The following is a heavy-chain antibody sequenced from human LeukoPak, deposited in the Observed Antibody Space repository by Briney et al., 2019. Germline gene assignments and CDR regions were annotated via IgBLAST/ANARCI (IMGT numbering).Heavy chain of an antibody. D-gene: IGHD4-17*01. CDR3: ARNGRRTTVTSDV. J-gene: IGHJ4*02. Sequence: GGSLRLSCVASGFTFSSYGMSWVRQAPGKGLEWVSAIVGSGGSTNYADSVKGRFTISRDNSKNTLYLQMTSLRDEDTALYYCARNGRRTTVTSDVWGQGPLVTVPS. CDR1: GFTFSSYG. V-gene: IGHV3-23*01. CDR2: IVGSGGST.